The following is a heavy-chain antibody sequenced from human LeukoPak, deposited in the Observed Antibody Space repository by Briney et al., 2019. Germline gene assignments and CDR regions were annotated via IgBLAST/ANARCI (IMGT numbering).Heavy chain of an antibody. V-gene: IGHV1-69*05. J-gene: IGHJ5*02. CDR3: ARDKLDDFWSGYYIGWFDP. CDR2: IIPIFGTA. CDR1: GGTFSSYA. D-gene: IGHD3-3*01. Sequence: SVKVSCKASGGTFSSYAISWVRRAPGQGLEWMGRIIPIFGTANYAQRFQGRVTITTDESTSTAYMELSSLRSEDTAVYYCARDKLDDFWSGYYIGWFDPWGQGTLVTVSS.